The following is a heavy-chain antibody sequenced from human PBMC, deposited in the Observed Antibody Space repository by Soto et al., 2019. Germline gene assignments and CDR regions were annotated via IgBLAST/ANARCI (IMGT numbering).Heavy chain of an antibody. V-gene: IGHV3-30-3*01. Sequence: GGSLRLSCAASGFAFSSYAMHWCRQAPGKGLEWVAVISYDGSNKYYADSVKGRLTISRDNSKNTLYLQMNSLRAEDTAVYYCARDQKYNWNQNFDYWGQGTLVTVSS. CDR3: ARDQKYNWNQNFDY. CDR2: ISYDGSNK. J-gene: IGHJ4*02. CDR1: GFAFSSYA. D-gene: IGHD1-20*01.